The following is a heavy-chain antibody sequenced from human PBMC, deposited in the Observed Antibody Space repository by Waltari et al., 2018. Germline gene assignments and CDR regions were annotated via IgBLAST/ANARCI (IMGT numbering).Heavy chain of an antibody. D-gene: IGHD3-10*01. CDR2: IHNSVNT. Sequence: QVQLQESGPGLVTPPEPLSLTCTASGGPIRGSTQSWLRQPPGKGLEWIGYIHNSVNTNYNPSLKSRVAISADTSKNQFFLKVNSVTAADTAVYYCARGGGETGTLVNYWGQGTLVTVSS. CDR1: GGPIRGST. J-gene: IGHJ4*02. CDR3: ARGGGETGTLVNY. V-gene: IGHV4-4*09.